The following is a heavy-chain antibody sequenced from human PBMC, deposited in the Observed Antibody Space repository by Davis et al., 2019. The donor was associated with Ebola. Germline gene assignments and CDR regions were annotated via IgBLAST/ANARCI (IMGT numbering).Heavy chain of an antibody. D-gene: IGHD6-13*01. CDR2: MNPNSGNT. J-gene: IGHJ6*02. CDR1: GYTFTSYD. Sequence: ASVKVSCKASGYTFTSYDINWVRQATGQGFEWMGWMNPNSGNTGYAQKFQGRVTMTRNASISTASMELSSLRSEDTAVYYCARKGVVQQLYYYYGMDVWGQGTTVTVSS. CDR3: ARKGVVQQLYYYYGMDV. V-gene: IGHV1-8*01.